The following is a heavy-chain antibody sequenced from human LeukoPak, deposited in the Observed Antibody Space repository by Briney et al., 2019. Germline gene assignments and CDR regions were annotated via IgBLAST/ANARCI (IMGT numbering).Heavy chain of an antibody. J-gene: IGHJ5*02. CDR2: INSNSGDT. Sequence: GASVKVSCKASGYTFTAHYIHWVRQAPGQGLEWMGWINSNSGDTKYADRFQGRVTMTRDTSISTAYMELSRLTLDDTAVYYCGRGSYWFDPWGQGTLVTVSS. CDR1: GYTFTAHY. D-gene: IGHD3-16*01. CDR3: GRGSYWFDP. V-gene: IGHV1-2*02.